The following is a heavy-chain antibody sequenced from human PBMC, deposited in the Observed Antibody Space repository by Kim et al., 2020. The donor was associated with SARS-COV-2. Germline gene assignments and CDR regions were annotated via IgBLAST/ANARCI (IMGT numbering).Heavy chain of an antibody. CDR3: ARGSRGYSYGAEYFQH. J-gene: IGHJ1*01. V-gene: IGHV3-21*01. Sequence: VKGRFTISRDNAKNSLYRQMNSLRAEDTAVYYCARGSRGYSYGAEYFQHWGQGTLVTVSS. D-gene: IGHD5-18*01.